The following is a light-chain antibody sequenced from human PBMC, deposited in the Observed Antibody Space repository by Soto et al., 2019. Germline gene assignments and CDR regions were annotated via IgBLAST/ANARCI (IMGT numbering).Light chain of an antibody. CDR1: NSTIGSKR. CDR3: GAWDDSLNVLV. Sequence: QSVLTQPPSASGTPGQTVTISFSGSNSTIGSKRVTWWRHLPETAPKLLIYSNNQRPSGVPDRFPGYKSGTSASLAISGLQSDDEAHYYCGAWDDSLNVLVFGGGTKLTVL. V-gene: IGLV1-44*01. J-gene: IGLJ2*01. CDR2: SNN.